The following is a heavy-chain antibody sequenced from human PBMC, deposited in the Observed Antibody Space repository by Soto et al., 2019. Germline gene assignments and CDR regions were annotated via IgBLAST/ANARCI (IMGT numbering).Heavy chain of an antibody. CDR2: ISYDGSNK. D-gene: IGHD2-21*02. CDR3: ARMGWGDCYLGCTHDY. V-gene: IGHV3-30-3*01. J-gene: IGHJ4*02. CDR1: GFTFSSYA. Sequence: QVQLVESGGGVVQPGRSLRLSCAASGFTFSSYAMHWVRQAPGKGLEWVAVISYDGSNKYYADSVKGRFTISRDNSKNTLYLQMNSLRAEDTAVYYCARMGWGDCYLGCTHDYWGQGTLVTVSS.